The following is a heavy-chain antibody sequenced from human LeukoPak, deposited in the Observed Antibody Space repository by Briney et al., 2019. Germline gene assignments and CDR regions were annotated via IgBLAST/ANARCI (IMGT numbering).Heavy chain of an antibody. V-gene: IGHV4-31*03. J-gene: IGHJ4*02. D-gene: IGHD5-12*01. Sequence: SQTLSLTCTVSGGSMSSGGYYWSWIRQHPGKGLEWMGYIYYSGSTYYNPSLKSRVTISVDTSKNQFSLKLSSVTAADTAVYYCARTRASKATITYYFDYWGQGSLVTVSS. CDR3: ARTRASKATITYYFDY. CDR1: GGSMSSGGYY. CDR2: IYYSGST.